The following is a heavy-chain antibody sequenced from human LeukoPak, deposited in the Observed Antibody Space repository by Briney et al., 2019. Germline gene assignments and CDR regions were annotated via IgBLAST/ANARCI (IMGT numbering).Heavy chain of an antibody. CDR1: GFTFSSYW. CDR2: IKQDGSEK. CDR3: ARDDYVWGSYRLIAFDI. V-gene: IGHV3-7*01. D-gene: IGHD3-16*02. Sequence: PGGSLRLSCAASGFTFSSYWMSWVRQAPGKGLEWVANIKQDGSEKYYVDSVKGRFTISRDNAKNSLYLQMNSLRAEDTAVYYCARDDYVWGSYRLIAFDIWGQGTMVTVSS. J-gene: IGHJ3*02.